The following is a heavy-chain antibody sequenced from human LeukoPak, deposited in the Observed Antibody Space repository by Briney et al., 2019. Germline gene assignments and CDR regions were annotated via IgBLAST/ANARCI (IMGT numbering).Heavy chain of an antibody. CDR3: ASPSPYYYDSSGIAYDY. D-gene: IGHD3-22*01. Sequence: SVTVSCKASGGTFSSYAISWVRQAPGQGLEWMGGIIPIFGTANYAQKFQGRVTITADESTSTAYMELSSLRSEDTAVYYCASPSPYYYDSSGIAYDYWGQGTLVTVSS. J-gene: IGHJ4*02. V-gene: IGHV1-69*13. CDR2: IIPIFGTA. CDR1: GGTFSSYA.